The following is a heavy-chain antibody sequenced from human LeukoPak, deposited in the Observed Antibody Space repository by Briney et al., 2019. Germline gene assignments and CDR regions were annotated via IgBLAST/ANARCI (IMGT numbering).Heavy chain of an antibody. Sequence: GASVKVSCKASGYTFTRYLMHWVRQDPGQRLEWMGWINAGNGNTKYSQEFQGRVTITRDTSASTAYMELSRLRSDDTAVYYCARDITMIVVVTLEDAFDIWGQGTMVTVSS. J-gene: IGHJ3*02. CDR2: INAGNGNT. CDR3: ARDITMIVVVTLEDAFDI. V-gene: IGHV1-3*01. CDR1: GYTFTRYL. D-gene: IGHD3-22*01.